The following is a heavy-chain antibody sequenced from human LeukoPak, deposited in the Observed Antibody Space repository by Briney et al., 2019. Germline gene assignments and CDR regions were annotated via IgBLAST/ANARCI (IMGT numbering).Heavy chain of an antibody. CDR2: ISGSGGST. J-gene: IGHJ4*02. Sequence: GGSLRLSCAASGFTFSSYAMSWVRQAPGKGLEWVSAISGSGGSTYYADSVKGRFTISRDNSKNTLYLQMNSLRAEDTAVYYCAKAPHRLRYFDEDYWGQGTLVTVSS. CDR1: GFTFSSYA. CDR3: AKAPHRLRYFDEDY. D-gene: IGHD3-9*01. V-gene: IGHV3-23*01.